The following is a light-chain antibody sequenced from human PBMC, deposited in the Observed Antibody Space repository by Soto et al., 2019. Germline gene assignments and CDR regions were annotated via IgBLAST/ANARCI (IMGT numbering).Light chain of an antibody. CDR2: EVS. CDR1: SSDVGAYNY. V-gene: IGLV2-14*01. Sequence: QSALTQPASVSGSPGQSITISCTGTSSDVGAYNYVSWYQQHPGKAPKLMIYEVSNRPSGVSIRFSGSKSGNTASLTISGLQAEDEADYYCTSYTTRSILLFGTGTKLTVL. CDR3: TSYTTRSILL. J-gene: IGLJ1*01.